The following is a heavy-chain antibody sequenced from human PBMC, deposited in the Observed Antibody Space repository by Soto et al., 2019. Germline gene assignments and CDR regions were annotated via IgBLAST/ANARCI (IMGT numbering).Heavy chain of an antibody. D-gene: IGHD2-15*01. J-gene: IGHJ4*02. Sequence: QITLKESGPTLVKPTQTLTLTCTFSGFSLTTSGVGVGWIRQPPGKALEWLALVFWDDDKRYIPSLKSRLTITKDTSKNQVVLTMTNMDPVDTATYYCAHTRAPRIFDYWGQGTLVTVSS. CDR2: VFWDDDK. CDR1: GFSLTTSGVG. CDR3: AHTRAPRIFDY. V-gene: IGHV2-5*02.